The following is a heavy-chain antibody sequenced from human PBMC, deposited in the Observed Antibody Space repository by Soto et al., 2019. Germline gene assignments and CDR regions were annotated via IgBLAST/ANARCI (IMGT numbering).Heavy chain of an antibody. CDR3: AVDTVGTGSF. CDR2: IRGKADGYTT. CDR1: GFTFSDYH. V-gene: IGHV3-72*01. Sequence: EVDLVESGGGLVQPGGSLRVSCAVSGFTFSDYHTDWVRQAPGKGLEWIGRIRGKADGYTTEYAASVKGRFTISRDDSENSLYLQMNSLKTEDTAVYFCAVDTVGTGSFWDQGTLVTVSS. J-gene: IGHJ4*02. D-gene: IGHD5-12*01.